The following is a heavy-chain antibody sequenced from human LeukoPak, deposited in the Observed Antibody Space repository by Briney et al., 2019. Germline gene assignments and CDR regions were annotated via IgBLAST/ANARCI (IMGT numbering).Heavy chain of an antibody. CDR3: ATAQYYYDSSGYLDPFDY. D-gene: IGHD3-22*01. J-gene: IGHJ4*02. V-gene: IGHV3-30*02. CDR1: GFTFSSYG. CDR2: IRYDGSNK. Sequence: GGSLRLSCAASGFTFSSYGMHWVRQAPGKGLEWVAFIRYDGSNKYYADSVKGRFTISRDNSKNTLYLQMNSLRAEDTAVYYCATAQYYYDSSGYLDPFDYWGQGTLVTVSS.